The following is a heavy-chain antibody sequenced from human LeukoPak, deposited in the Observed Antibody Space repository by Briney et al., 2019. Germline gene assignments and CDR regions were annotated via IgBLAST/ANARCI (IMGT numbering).Heavy chain of an antibody. CDR3: ARVRILGFRELDY. V-gene: IGHV1-2*02. D-gene: IGHD3-10*01. J-gene: IGHJ4*02. CDR1: GYTFSRYH. CDR2: INPDSGGT. Sequence: GASVKVSCKASGYTFSRYHMHWVRQAPGQGLEWMGWINPDSGGTTYAQKFQGRVTMTRDTSISTAYMELSRLRSDDTAVYYCARVRILGFRELDYWGQGTLVTVSS.